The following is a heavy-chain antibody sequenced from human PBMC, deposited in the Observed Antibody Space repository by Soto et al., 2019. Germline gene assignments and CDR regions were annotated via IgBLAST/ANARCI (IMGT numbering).Heavy chain of an antibody. J-gene: IGHJ4*01. V-gene: IGHV3-21*01. CDR1: GFTFSSYS. D-gene: IGHD3-3*01. CDR2: ISSSSSYI. Sequence: PGGSLRLSCAASGFTFSSYSMNWVRQAPGKGLEWVSSISSSSSYIYYADSVKGRFTISRDNAKNSLYLQMNSLRAEDTAVYYRASDFWSGYSHDYWGHGTLVTVSS. CDR3: ASDFWSGYSHDY.